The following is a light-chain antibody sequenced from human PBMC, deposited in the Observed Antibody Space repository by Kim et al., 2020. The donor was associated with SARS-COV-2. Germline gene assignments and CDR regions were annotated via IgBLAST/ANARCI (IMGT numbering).Light chain of an antibody. CDR1: QSITSSY. Sequence: WSPGERATPSCRASQSITSSYLAWFQQKPGQAPRLLIYGASSRATGIPDRFSGSGSETDFTLTISRLEPEDLAVYYCQHYGSPPQTFGQGTKLEIK. CDR3: QHYGSPPQT. J-gene: IGKJ2*01. CDR2: GAS. V-gene: IGKV3-20*01.